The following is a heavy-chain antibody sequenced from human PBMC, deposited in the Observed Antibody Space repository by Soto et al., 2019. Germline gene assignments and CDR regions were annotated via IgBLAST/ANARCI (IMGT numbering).Heavy chain of an antibody. J-gene: IGHJ3*01. CDR1: GGSISSYY. V-gene: IGHV4-59*01. Sequence: SETLSLTCTVSGGSISSYYWSWIRQPPGKGLEWIGYIYYSGSTKYNPSLKSRVTISVDTSKNRFSLRLSSVTAADTAVYYCARVYRGAFDFRGQGTMVTVSS. CDR3: ARVYRGAFDF. CDR2: IYYSGST.